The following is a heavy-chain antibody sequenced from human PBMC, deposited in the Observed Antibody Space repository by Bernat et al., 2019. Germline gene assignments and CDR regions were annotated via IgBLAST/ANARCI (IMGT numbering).Heavy chain of an antibody. J-gene: IGHJ3*02. CDR3: SKNRNKGGGLTEAFDI. Sequence: EVQLLESGGGLVQPGGSLRLSCAASAFTFNDYAMAWVRQAPGKGPEWVSVISGSGGSKKYADSVKGRFTISRDNSKNTLYLQMNSLRAEDTAVYYCSKNRNKGGGLTEAFDIWGQGTMVTVSS. D-gene: IGHD1-14*01. CDR2: ISGSGGSK. CDR1: AFTFNDYA. V-gene: IGHV3-23*01.